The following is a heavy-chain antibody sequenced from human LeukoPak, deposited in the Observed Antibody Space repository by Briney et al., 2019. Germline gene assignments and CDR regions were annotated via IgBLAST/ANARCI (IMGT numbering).Heavy chain of an antibody. J-gene: IGHJ4*02. CDR1: GYSFTSYW. D-gene: IGHD5-24*01. Sequence: RGESLKISCMGSGYSFTSYWIGWVRQMPGKGLEWMGIIYPGDSDTRYSPSFQGQVTISAEKSISTAYLQWSSLKASDTALYYCASRKKGMATAGFDYWGQGTLVTVSS. CDR2: IYPGDSDT. V-gene: IGHV5-51*01. CDR3: ASRKKGMATAGFDY.